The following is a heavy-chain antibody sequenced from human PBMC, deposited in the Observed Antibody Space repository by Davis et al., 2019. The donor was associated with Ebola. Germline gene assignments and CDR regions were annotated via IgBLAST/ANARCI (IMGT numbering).Heavy chain of an antibody. CDR3: AREEYCSSTSCYYAWFDP. J-gene: IGHJ5*02. V-gene: IGHV3-48*02. CDR2: ISSSSSTI. D-gene: IGHD2-2*01. Sequence: GGSLRLSCAASGFTFSSYSMNWVRQAPGKGLEWVSYISSSSSTIYYADSVKGRFTISRDNAKNSLYLQMNSLRDEDTAVYYCAREEYCSSTSCYYAWFDPWGQGTLVTVSS. CDR1: GFTFSSYS.